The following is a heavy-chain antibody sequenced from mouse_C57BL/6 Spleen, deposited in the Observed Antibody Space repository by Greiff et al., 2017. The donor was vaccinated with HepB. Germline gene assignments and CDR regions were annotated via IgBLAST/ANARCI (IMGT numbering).Heavy chain of an antibody. CDR2: ISSGGSYT. D-gene: IGHD1-1*01. CDR3: ARANYYGSSSSFDY. J-gene: IGHJ2*01. V-gene: IGHV5-6*02. CDR1: GFTFSSYG. Sequence: DVMLVESGGDLVKPGGSLKLSCAASGFTFSSYGMSWVRQTPDKRLEWVATISSGGSYTYYPDSVKGRFTISRDNAKNTLYLQMSSLKSEDTAMYYCARANYYGSSSSFDYWGQGTTLTVSS.